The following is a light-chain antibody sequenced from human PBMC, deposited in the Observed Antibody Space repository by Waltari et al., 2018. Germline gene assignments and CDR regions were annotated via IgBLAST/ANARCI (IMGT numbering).Light chain of an antibody. Sequence: DIQMTQSPSSLSASVGDKVTITCRASQGVSSWLAWYQQKPGKAPNLLIYKTSNLQSGVPSRCSGSGSGTDFTLTINSLQPEDFATYYCQQYSSSPFSFGQGTKLEI. J-gene: IGKJ2*03. CDR2: KTS. CDR1: QGVSSW. CDR3: QQYSSSPFS. V-gene: IGKV1-5*03.